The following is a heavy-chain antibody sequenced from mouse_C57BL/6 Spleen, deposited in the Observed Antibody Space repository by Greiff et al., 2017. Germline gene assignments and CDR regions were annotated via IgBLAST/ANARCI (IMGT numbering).Heavy chain of an antibody. V-gene: IGHV5-6*01. D-gene: IGHD4-1*02. CDR2: ISSGGSYT. J-gene: IGHJ1*03. Sequence: EVQVVESGGDLVKPGGSLKLSCAASGFTFSSYGMSWVRQTPDKRLEWVATISSGGSYTYYPDSVKGRFTISRDNAKNTLYLQMSSLKSEDTAMYYCARHPQLGRYFGVWGTGTTVTVAS. CDR3: ARHPQLGRYFGV. CDR1: GFTFSSYG.